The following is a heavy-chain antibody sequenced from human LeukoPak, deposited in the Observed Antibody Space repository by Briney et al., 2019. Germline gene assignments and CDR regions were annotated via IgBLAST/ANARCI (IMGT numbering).Heavy chain of an antibody. CDR2: ISYDGSNK. J-gene: IGHJ4*02. Sequence: GGSLRLSCAASGFTFSSYAMHWVRQAPGKGLEWVAVISYDGSNKYYADSVKGRFTVSRDNSKNTLYLQMNSLRAEDTAVYYCAKKRSGFPPSYFDYWGQGTLVTVSS. CDR3: AKKRSGFPPSYFDY. CDR1: GFTFSSYA. V-gene: IGHV3-30-3*01.